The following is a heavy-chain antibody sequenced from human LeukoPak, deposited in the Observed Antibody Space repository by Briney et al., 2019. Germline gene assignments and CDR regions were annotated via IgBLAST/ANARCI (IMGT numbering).Heavy chain of an antibody. CDR1: GYTFTGYY. J-gene: IGHJ5*02. D-gene: IGHD6-13*01. CDR3: ARDKGIAGSNWFDP. Sequence: ASVKVSCKASGYTFTGYYMHWVRQAPGQGLEWMGWINPNSGGTNYAQKFQGRVTMTRDTSISTDYMELSRLRSGDTAVYYCARDKGIAGSNWFDPWGQGTLVTVFS. CDR2: INPNSGGT. V-gene: IGHV1-2*02.